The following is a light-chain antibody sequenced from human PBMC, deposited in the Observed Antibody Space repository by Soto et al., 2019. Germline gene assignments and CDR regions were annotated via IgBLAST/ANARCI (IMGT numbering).Light chain of an antibody. CDR2: GVS. CDR1: SSDIGGYNY. J-gene: IGLJ2*01. CDR3: SSYKTSSTVVV. Sequence: QSVLTQPASVSGSPGQSITISCTGTSSDIGGYNYVSWYQQYPGKAPKLMIFGVSDRPSGASNRFSGSKSGTTASLTISGLQAEDEADYYCSSYKTSSTVVVFGGGTQVTVL. V-gene: IGLV2-14*01.